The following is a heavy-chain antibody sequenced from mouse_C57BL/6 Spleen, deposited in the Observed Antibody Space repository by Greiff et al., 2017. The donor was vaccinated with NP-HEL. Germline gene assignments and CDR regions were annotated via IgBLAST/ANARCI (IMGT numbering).Heavy chain of an antibody. J-gene: IGHJ1*03. V-gene: IGHV1-82*01. CDR1: GYAFSSSW. CDR3: ANYAEVFDV. CDR2: IYPGDGDT. D-gene: IGHD1-1*01. Sequence: QVQLQQSGPELVKPGASVKISCKASGYAFSSSWMNWVKQRPGKGLEWIGRIYPGDGDTNYNGKFKGKATLTADKSSSTAYMQLSSLTSEDSAVYFCANYAEVFDVWGTGTTVTVSS.